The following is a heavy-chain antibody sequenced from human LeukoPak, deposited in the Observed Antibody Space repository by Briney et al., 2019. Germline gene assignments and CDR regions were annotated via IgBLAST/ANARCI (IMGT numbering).Heavy chain of an antibody. Sequence: PSETLSLTCTVSNDSISSYYWSWIRQPPGKGLEWIGYIYYSGGTNYNPSLKSRVTISVDTSKKQFSLKLTSVTAADTAVYYCARLRYYHYYFDYWGQGTLVTVSS. CDR2: IYYSGGT. J-gene: IGHJ4*02. CDR3: ARLRYYHYYFDY. CDR1: NDSISSYY. V-gene: IGHV4-59*08. D-gene: IGHD3-22*01.